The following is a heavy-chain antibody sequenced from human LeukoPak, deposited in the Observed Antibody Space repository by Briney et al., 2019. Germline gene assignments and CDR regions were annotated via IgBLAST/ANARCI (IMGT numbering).Heavy chain of an antibody. CDR1: GFTFSSYW. Sequence: GGSLRLSCAASGFTFSSYWMSWVRQAPGKGLEWVANIKQDGSEKYYVDSVKGRFTISRDNAKNSLYLQMNSLRAEDTAVYYCAKGGFAQAGLDAFDIWGQGTMVTVSS. CDR3: AKGGFAQAGLDAFDI. D-gene: IGHD2-21*01. V-gene: IGHV3-7*03. CDR2: IKQDGSEK. J-gene: IGHJ3*02.